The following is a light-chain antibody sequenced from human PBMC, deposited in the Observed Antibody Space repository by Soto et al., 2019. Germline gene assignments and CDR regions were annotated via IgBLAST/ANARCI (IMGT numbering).Light chain of an antibody. J-gene: IGKJ4*01. CDR1: QGIGSA. V-gene: IGKV1-13*02. CDR3: QQFNSFPLT. CDR2: DAS. Sequence: AVQLTQSPSSLSASVGDRVTISCRASQGIGSALAWYQQNPGKAPKVLIYDASSLESGVPSRFSGSGSGTDFTLTISSLQPEDFASYYCQQFNSFPLTVGGGTKVEIK.